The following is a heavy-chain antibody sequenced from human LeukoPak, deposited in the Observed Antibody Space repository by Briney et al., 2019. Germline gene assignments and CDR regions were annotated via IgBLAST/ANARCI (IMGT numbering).Heavy chain of an antibody. J-gene: IGHJ4*02. D-gene: IGHD6-19*01. Sequence: PGGSLRLSCAASGFTFSTYGMHWVRQAPGKGLEWVAGISYDGSNKYYADSVKGRFTISRDNSKNTLYLQMNSLRAEDTAVYYCAKDGVVQWLAYYLDYWGQGTLVTVSS. CDR2: ISYDGSNK. V-gene: IGHV3-30*18. CDR1: GFTFSTYG. CDR3: AKDGVVQWLAYYLDY.